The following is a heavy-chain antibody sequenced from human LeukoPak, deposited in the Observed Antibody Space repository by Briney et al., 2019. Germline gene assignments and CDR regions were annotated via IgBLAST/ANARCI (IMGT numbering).Heavy chain of an antibody. CDR2: TYSGGWT. Sequence: GGSLRLSCAASGFTVSASYMRWVRQAPGKGLEWVSVTYSGGWTYYSDAVKGRFIISRDNSKNTLYLQMSSLRAEDTAVYYCARTGIAAAETRYYNYYYGLDIWGQGTTVTVSS. CDR3: ARTGIAAAETRYYNYYYGLDI. D-gene: IGHD6-13*01. CDR1: GFTVSASY. V-gene: IGHV3-66*01. J-gene: IGHJ6*02.